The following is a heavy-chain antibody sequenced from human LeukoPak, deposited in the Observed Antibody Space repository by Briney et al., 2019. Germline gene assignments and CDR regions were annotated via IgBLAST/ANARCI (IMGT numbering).Heavy chain of an antibody. V-gene: IGHV3-21*01. CDR2: ISSSSSYI. CDR3: AREIAYSNYAGFDY. D-gene: IGHD4-11*01. CDR1: GFTFSSYS. J-gene: IGHJ4*02. Sequence: PGGSLRLSCAASGFTFSSYSMNWVRQAPGKGLEWVSSISSSSSYIYYADSVKGRFTTSRDNAKNSLYLQMNSLRAEDTAVYYCAREIAYSNYAGFDYWGQGTLVTVSS.